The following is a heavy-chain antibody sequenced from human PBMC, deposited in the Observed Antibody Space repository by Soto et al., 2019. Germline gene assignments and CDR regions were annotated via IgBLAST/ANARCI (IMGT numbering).Heavy chain of an antibody. V-gene: IGHV1-46*01. Sequence: ASVKVSCKASGYTFTSYYIHWVRQAPGQGLEWMGIINPSGGSTSYAQKFQGRVTMTRDTSTSTVYMELSSLRSEDTAVYYCARGGDGTDIFTKYYFDYWGQGTLITVSS. CDR3: ARGGDGTDIFTKYYFDY. D-gene: IGHD3-9*01. CDR2: INPSGGST. J-gene: IGHJ4*02. CDR1: GYTFTSYY.